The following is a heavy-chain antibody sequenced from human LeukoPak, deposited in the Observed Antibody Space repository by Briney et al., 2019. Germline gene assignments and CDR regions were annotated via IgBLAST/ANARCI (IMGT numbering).Heavy chain of an antibody. CDR2: INPNSGGT. CDR1: GYTFTGYY. V-gene: IGHV1-2*02. Sequence: GASVKVSCKASGYTFTGYYMHWVRQAPGQGLEWMGWINPNSGGTNYAQKFQGRVTMTRDTSISTAYMELSRLRSDDTAVYHCARGVVVPAAGNNWFDPWGQGTLVTVSS. D-gene: IGHD2-2*01. CDR3: ARGVVVPAAGNNWFDP. J-gene: IGHJ5*02.